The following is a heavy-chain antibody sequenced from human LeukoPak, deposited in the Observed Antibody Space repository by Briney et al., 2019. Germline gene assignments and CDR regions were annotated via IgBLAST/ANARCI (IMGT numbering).Heavy chain of an antibody. J-gene: IGHJ4*02. V-gene: IGHV1-69*05. CDR3: ARELWFGELRYFDY. D-gene: IGHD3-10*01. CDR2: IIPIFGTA. Sequence: SVKVSCKASGGTFSSYAISWVRQAPGQGLEWMGGIIPIFGTANYAQKFQGRVTITTDESTSTAYMELSSLRSEDTAVYYCARELWFGELRYFDYWGQGTLVTVSS. CDR1: GGTFSSYA.